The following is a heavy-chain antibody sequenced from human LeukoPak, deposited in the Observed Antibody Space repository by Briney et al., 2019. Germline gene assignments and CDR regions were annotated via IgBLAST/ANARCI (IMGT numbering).Heavy chain of an antibody. CDR3: TRLRRVVAATSGFDP. Sequence: GGSLKLSCAASGFTFSGSAMHWVRQASGKGLEWVGRIRSKANSYATAYAASVKGRFTISGDDSKNTAYLQMNSLKTEDTAVYYCTRLRRVVAATSGFDPWGQGTLVTVSS. V-gene: IGHV3-73*01. D-gene: IGHD2-15*01. CDR2: IRSKANSYAT. J-gene: IGHJ5*02. CDR1: GFTFSGSA.